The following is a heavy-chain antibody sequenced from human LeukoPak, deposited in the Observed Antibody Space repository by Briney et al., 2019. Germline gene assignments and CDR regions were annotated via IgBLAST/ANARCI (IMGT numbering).Heavy chain of an antibody. CDR2: ISSSSSYI. CDR1: GFTFSSYS. D-gene: IGHD3-10*01. J-gene: IGHJ4*02. V-gene: IGHV3-21*01. CDR3: ARDQVWFGELLSLFDY. Sequence: GGSLRLSCAASGFTFSSYSMNWVRQAPGKGLEWVSSISSSSSYIYYADSVKGRFTISRDNAKNSPYLQMNSLRAEDTAVYYCARDQVWFGELLSLFDYWGQGTLVTVSS.